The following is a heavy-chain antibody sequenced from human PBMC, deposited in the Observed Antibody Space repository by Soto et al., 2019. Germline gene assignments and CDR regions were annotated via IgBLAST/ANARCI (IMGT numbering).Heavy chain of an antibody. CDR3: ARVGPYDSGSYMLRYNWFDP. CDR1: GFSVSTSH. J-gene: IGHJ5*02. D-gene: IGHD3-10*01. Sequence: EVPLVDSGGGLIQPGGSLRLSCAAAGFSVSTSHMNWVRQTPGKGLEWVSAIYSGGATYYAASVKGRFTISRDKSKNTVYLQMNSLRAEDTAVYYCARVGPYDSGSYMLRYNWFDPWGQGTLVTVSS. CDR2: IYSGGAT. V-gene: IGHV3-53*01.